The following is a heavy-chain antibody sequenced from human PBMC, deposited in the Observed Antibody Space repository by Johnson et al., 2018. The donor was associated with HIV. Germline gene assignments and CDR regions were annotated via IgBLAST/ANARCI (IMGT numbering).Heavy chain of an antibody. CDR1: GFSFSSYD. Sequence: QVQLVESGGGVVQPGRSLRLSCAASGFSFSSYDMHWVRQAPDKGLEWVAVISYDGSNKYYADSGKGRFTISRDNSKKTLNLQMNSLRAEDTAVYYCASPNDSSGYVLGADAFDIWGQGTMVTVSS. CDR3: ASPNDSSGYVLGADAFDI. CDR2: ISYDGSNK. J-gene: IGHJ3*02. V-gene: IGHV3-30*03. D-gene: IGHD3-22*01.